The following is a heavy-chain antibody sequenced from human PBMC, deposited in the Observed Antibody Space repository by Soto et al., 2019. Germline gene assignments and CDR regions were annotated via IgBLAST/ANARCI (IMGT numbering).Heavy chain of an antibody. CDR3: ARVAYCGGDCYRGFDP. J-gene: IGHJ5*02. CDR1: GGSISSGGYS. Sequence: QLQLQESGSGLVKPSQTLSLTCAVSGGSISSGGYSWSWIRQPPGKGLEWIGYIYHSGSTYYNPSLKSRVTISVARSKNQCSLKLSSVTAADTAVYYCARVAYCGGDCYRGFDPWGQGTLVPVSS. D-gene: IGHD2-21*02. CDR2: IYHSGST. V-gene: IGHV4-30-2*01.